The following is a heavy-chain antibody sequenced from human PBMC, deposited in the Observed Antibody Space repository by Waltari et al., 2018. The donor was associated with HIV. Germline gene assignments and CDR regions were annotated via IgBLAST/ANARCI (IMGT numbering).Heavy chain of an antibody. D-gene: IGHD2-2*01. J-gene: IGHJ4*02. CDR1: GFIFRTYS. CDR2: ISSSSTTR. V-gene: IGHV3-48*01. Sequence: EVQLVESGGGLVQPGGSLSLSCAASGFIFRTYSMTWVRQAPGKGLEWVSHISSSSTTRYYADSVKGRFTISRDNAKNSLYLQMNSLRAEDTAVYYCARDYCSSTSCTVDYWGQGTLVTVSS. CDR3: ARDYCSSTSCTVDY.